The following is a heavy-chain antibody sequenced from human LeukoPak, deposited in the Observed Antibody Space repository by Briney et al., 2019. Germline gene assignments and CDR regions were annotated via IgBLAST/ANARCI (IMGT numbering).Heavy chain of an antibody. CDR3: APRSTQT. D-gene: IGHD2-15*01. J-gene: IGHJ5*02. CDR1: GFTLSSYG. Sequence: GGSLRLSCAASGFTLSSYGMHWVRQTPSKGLEWVAFIRYDGSNKYYADSVKGRFTISRDNSKNTLYLQMKSLRVEYTAVYYCAPRSTQTWGQGSLVTVSS. V-gene: IGHV3-30*02. CDR2: IRYDGSNK.